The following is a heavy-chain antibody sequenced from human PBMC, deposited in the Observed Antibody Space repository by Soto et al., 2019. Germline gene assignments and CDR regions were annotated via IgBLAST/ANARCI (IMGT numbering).Heavy chain of an antibody. J-gene: IGHJ5*02. V-gene: IGHV2-70*01. D-gene: IGHD1-26*01. CDR3: ARIPGGSHSFGSFDP. CDR1: GFSLNTGEMG. Sequence: GSGPTLVNPTQTLTLTCTFSGFSLNTGEMGGSWIRQPPGKALEWLALIAWDNGKYYNTALKTRLTISKDTSKTQVVLTMTNMDPVDTASYFFARIPGGSHSFGSFDPWGQGTLVTVSS. CDR2: IAWDNGK.